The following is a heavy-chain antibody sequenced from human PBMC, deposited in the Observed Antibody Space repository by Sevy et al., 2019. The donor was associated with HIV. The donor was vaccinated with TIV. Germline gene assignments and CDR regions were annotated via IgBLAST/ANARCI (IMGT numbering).Heavy chain of an antibody. CDR1: GFTFNTHA. CDR3: AKALNPALESMTEEILRTLKGFDV. Sequence: GGSLRLSCTASGFTFNTHAMTWVRQAPGKGLEWVSVISGPGLSTYSTDSVKGRLTISRDNSKNTLYLQMNSLRVDDTATYYCAKALNPALESMTEEILRTLKGFDVWGQGTMVTVSS. V-gene: IGHV3-23*01. J-gene: IGHJ3*01. CDR2: ISGPGLST. D-gene: IGHD1-1*01.